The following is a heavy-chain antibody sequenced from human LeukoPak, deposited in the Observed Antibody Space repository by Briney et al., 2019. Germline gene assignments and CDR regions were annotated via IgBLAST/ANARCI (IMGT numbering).Heavy chain of an antibody. CDR2: INPNNGGT. J-gene: IGHJ4*02. CDR1: GYTFTGYY. Sequence: GASVKVSCKASGYTFTGYYMHWVRQAPGQGLEWMGWINPNNGGTNYAQKFQGRVTMTRDTSISTAYMELSRLRSDDTAVYYCAVTYYDYVWGSYREYYFDYWGQGTLVTVSS. CDR3: AVTYYDYVWGSYREYYFDY. V-gene: IGHV1-2*02. D-gene: IGHD3-16*02.